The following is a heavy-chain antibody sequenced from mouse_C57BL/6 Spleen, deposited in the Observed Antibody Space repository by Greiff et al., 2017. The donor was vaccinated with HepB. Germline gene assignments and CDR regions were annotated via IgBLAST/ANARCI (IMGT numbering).Heavy chain of an antibody. CDR2: IYPGDGDT. J-gene: IGHJ2*01. Sequence: QVQLQQSGAELVKPGASVKISCKASGYAFSSYWMNWVKQRPGKGLEWIGQIYPGDGDTNYNGKFKGKATLTADKSSSTAYMQLSSLTSEDSAVYCCASPITTVVAPFDYWGQGTTLTVSS. D-gene: IGHD1-1*01. V-gene: IGHV1-80*01. CDR3: ASPITTVVAPFDY. CDR1: GYAFSSYW.